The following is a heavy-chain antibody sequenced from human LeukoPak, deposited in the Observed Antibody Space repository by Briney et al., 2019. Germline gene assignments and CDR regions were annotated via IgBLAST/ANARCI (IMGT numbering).Heavy chain of an antibody. CDR2: IYTNGST. J-gene: IGHJ5*02. D-gene: IGHD1-1*01. Sequence: PSETLSLTCTVSGGSISSYHWSWIRQVPGKGLQWIGSIYTNGSTNYNPSLKSRVTISIDSSKNQFSLKLTSVTAADTAVYYCARTVWTYDSGRPLWFDPWRQGTLVTVSS. CDR1: GGSISSYH. CDR3: ARTVWTYDSGRPLWFDP. V-gene: IGHV4-4*09.